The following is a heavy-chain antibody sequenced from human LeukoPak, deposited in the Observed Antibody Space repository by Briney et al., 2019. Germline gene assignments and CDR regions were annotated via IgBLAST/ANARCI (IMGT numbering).Heavy chain of an antibody. D-gene: IGHD1-7*01. V-gene: IGHV4-59*13. CDR3: ARVSRDWNYGGFGYMDV. Sequence: SETLSLTCTVSVDSISSYYWSWIRQSTGKGLEWIGYIYYSGSTNYYASLKSRVTISVDTSKNQFSLKLISVTAADTAVYYCARVSRDWNYGGFGYMDVWGKGTTVTVSS. J-gene: IGHJ6*03. CDR1: VDSISSYY. CDR2: IYYSGST.